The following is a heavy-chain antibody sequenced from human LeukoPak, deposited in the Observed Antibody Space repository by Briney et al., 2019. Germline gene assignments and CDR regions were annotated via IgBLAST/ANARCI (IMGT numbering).Heavy chain of an antibody. CDR1: GFTFSSYA. Sequence: GGSLRLSCAASGFTFSSYAMHWVRQAPGKGLEWVAVISYDGSNKCYADSVKGRFTISRDNSKNTLYLQMNSLRAEDTAVYYCARPASDRKYYFDYWGQGTLVTVSS. D-gene: IGHD1-14*01. J-gene: IGHJ4*02. V-gene: IGHV3-30-3*01. CDR3: ARPASDRKYYFDY. CDR2: ISYDGSNK.